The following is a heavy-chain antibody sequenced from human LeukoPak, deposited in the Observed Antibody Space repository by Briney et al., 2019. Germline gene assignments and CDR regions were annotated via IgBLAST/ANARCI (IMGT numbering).Heavy chain of an antibody. CDR3: AREESIAARPGWFDP. Sequence: SQTLSLTCALSGDIVSSNSAAWNWIRQSPSRGLEWLGRTYYRSKWYNDYAVSVKSRITINPDTSKNQFSLQLNSVTPEDTAVYYCAREESIAARPGWFDPWGQGTLVTVSS. CDR2: TYYRSKWYN. D-gene: IGHD6-6*01. CDR1: GDIVSSNSAA. J-gene: IGHJ5*02. V-gene: IGHV6-1*01.